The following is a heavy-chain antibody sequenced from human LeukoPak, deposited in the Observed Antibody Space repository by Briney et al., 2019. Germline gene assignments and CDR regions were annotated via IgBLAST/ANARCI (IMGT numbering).Heavy chain of an antibody. J-gene: IGHJ4*02. CDR1: GFTFSNYA. CDR2: ISGSGGST. D-gene: IGHD6-25*01. V-gene: IGHV3-23*01. Sequence: GGSLRLSCAASGFTFSNYAMSWVRQAPGKGLEWVSGISGSGGSTYYADSVKGRFTISRDNSKNTLSLQMNSLRADDTAVYYCAIWQRVDRGLAYWGQGTPVTVSS. CDR3: AIWQRVDRGLAY.